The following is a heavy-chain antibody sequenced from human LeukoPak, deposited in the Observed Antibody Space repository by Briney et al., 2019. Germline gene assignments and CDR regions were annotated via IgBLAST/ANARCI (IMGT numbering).Heavy chain of an antibody. CDR2: ISWNSGSI. J-gene: IGHJ4*02. Sequence: PGRSLRLSCAASGFTFDDYAMHWVRQAPGKGLEWVSGISWNSGSIGYADSVKGRFTISRDNAKNSLYLQMNSLRAEDTALYYCAKGRYYYDSSGYSSELGYWGQGTLVTVSS. CDR3: AKGRYYYDSSGYSSELGY. CDR1: GFTFDDYA. V-gene: IGHV3-9*01. D-gene: IGHD3-22*01.